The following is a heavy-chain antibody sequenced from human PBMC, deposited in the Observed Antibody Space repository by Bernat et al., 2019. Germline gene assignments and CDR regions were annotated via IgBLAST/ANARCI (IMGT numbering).Heavy chain of an antibody. CDR1: GFTFSSDG. CDR3: AKDLKQLYYYYYGMDV. CDR2: ISYDGSNK. J-gene: IGHJ6*02. D-gene: IGHD6-6*01. V-gene: IGHV3-30*18. Sequence: QVQLVESGGGVVQPGRSLRLSCAASGFTFSSDGMHWVRQAPGKGLEWVAVISYDGSNKYYADSVKGRFTISRDNSKNTLYLQMNSLRAEDTAVYYCAKDLKQLYYYYYGMDVWGQGTTVTVSS.